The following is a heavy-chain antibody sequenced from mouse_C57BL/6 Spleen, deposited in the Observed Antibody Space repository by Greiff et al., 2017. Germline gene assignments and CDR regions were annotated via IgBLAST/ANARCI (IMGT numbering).Heavy chain of an antibody. V-gene: IGHV5-4*03. J-gene: IGHJ4*01. CDR2: ISDGGSYT. CDR3: ARVEPYYGNYAMDY. CDR1: GFTFSSYA. D-gene: IGHD1-1*02. Sequence: EVMLVESGGGLVKPGGSLKLSCAASGFTFSSYAMSWVRPTPEKRLEWVATISDGGSYTYYPDNVKGRFTISRDNATNDLYLQMSHLKSEDTAMYDCARVEPYYGNYAMDYWSQGTSVTVSS.